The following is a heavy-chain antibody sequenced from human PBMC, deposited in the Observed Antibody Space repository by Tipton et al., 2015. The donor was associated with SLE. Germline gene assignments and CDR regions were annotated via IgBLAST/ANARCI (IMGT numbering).Heavy chain of an antibody. V-gene: IGHV4-31*03. D-gene: IGHD6-19*01. Sequence: TLSLTCTVSGGSISSGGYYWSWIRQHPGKGLEWIGEINHSGSTNYNPSLKSRVTISVDTSKNQFSLKLSSVTAADTAVYYCATRPIAVAGTWYFDLWGRGTLVTVSS. J-gene: IGHJ2*01. CDR3: ATRPIAVAGTWYFDL. CDR2: INHSGST. CDR1: GGSISSGGYY.